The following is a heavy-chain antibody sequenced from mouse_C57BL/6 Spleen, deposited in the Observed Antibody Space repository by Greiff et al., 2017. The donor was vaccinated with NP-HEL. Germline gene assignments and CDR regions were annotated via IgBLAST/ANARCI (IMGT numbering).Heavy chain of an antibody. D-gene: IGHD2-3*01. Sequence: VQLQESGPGLVKPSQSLSLTCSVTGYSITSGYYWNWIRQFPGNKLEWMGYISYDGSNNYNPSLKNRISITRDTAKNQFFLKLNSVTTEDTATYYCARGRKYDGLFAYWGQGTLVTVSA. J-gene: IGHJ3*01. V-gene: IGHV3-6*01. CDR2: ISYDGSN. CDR1: GYSITSGYY. CDR3: ARGRKYDGLFAY.